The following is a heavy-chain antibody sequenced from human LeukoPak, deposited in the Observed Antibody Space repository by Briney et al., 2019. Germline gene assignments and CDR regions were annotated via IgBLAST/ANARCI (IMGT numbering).Heavy chain of an antibody. J-gene: IGHJ4*02. V-gene: IGHV3-30*18. D-gene: IGHD3-22*01. CDR3: AKLSYDSSAYHEDY. Sequence: GGSQRLSCVASGFTFSSFGMHWVRQAPGKGLEWVALISSVGTSDYYADSLKGRFTISRDNSKNTLCLQMNSLRPEDTAMYYCAKLSYDSSAYHEDYWGQGTLVTVSS. CDR2: ISSVGTSD. CDR1: GFTFSSFG.